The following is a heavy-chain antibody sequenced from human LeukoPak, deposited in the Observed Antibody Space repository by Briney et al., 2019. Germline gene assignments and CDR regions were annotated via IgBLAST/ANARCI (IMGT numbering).Heavy chain of an antibody. CDR2: MNPNSGNT. J-gene: IGHJ6*02. D-gene: IGHD3-10*01. CDR1: GYTFTSYD. CDR3: AREGVLLWFGELVVHGMDV. V-gene: IGHV1-8*01. Sequence: GASVKVSCKASGYTFTSYDINWVRQATGQGLEWMGWMNPNSGNTGYAQKFQGRVTMTRNTSISTAYMELSSLRSEDTAVYYCAREGVLLWFGELVVHGMDVWGQGTTVTVSS.